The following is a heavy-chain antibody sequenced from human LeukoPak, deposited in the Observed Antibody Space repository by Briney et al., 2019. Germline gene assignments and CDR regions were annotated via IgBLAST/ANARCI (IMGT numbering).Heavy chain of an antibody. V-gene: IGHV4-59*01. CDR2: IYYSATT. CDR3: ARLLSSGNWFDP. Sequence: SETLSLTCTVSGASISSYYWSWLRQPPGKGLEWIGYIYYSATTNYNPSLNSRVTISVDTSKKQFSLKLSSVTAADTAIYYCARLLSSGNWFDPWGQGTLVTVSS. D-gene: IGHD6-25*01. CDR1: GASISSYY. J-gene: IGHJ5*02.